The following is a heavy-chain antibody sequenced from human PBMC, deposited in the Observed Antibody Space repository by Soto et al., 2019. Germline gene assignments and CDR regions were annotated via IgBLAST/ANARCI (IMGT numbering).Heavy chain of an antibody. D-gene: IGHD6-6*01. CDR3: ARSSRSWIGLFDY. V-gene: IGHV3-11*01. Sequence: GGSLRLSCAASGFTFSDFYMNWMRQAPGKGLEWASYISSSSSTIHYADSVKGRFTISRDNAKNSLYLQMNSLRVEDTAVYYCARSSRSWIGLFDYWGQGTLVTVSS. CDR2: ISSSSSTI. CDR1: GFTFSDFY. J-gene: IGHJ4*02.